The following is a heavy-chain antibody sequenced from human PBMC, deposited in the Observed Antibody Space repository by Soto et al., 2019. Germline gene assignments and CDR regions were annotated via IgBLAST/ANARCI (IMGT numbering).Heavy chain of an antibody. V-gene: IGHV3-21*01. Sequence: EVQLVESGGGLVKPGGSLRLSCAASGFTFNTYDMNWVRQAPGKGLEWVSSITTSSAYIYYADSLKGRITISRDNAKSALFLQMNSLRAEDTAVYYCVRSGTARLLRHSWFDTWGQGTLVTVFS. D-gene: IGHD2-21*01. J-gene: IGHJ5*02. CDR3: VRSGTARLLRHSWFDT. CDR1: GFTFNTYD. CDR2: ITTSSAYI.